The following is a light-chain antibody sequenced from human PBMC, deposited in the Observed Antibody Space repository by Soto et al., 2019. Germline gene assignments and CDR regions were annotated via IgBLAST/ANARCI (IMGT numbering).Light chain of an antibody. CDR2: GAS. V-gene: IGKV1-39*01. CDR3: QQSYTTPYT. J-gene: IGKJ2*01. CDR1: QSISSY. Sequence: DIQMTQSPSSLSASVGDRVTITCRASQSISSYLNWYHHKPGKTPQLLIYGASNLQSGATSRFTGSGSGTHFTLTISSLQPEDFATYYCQQSYTTPYTFGQGTKLEIK.